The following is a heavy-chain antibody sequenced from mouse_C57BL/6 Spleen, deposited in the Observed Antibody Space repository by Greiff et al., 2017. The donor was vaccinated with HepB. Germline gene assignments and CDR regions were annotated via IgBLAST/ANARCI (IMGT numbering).Heavy chain of an antibody. Sequence: EVKLVESGGGLVKPGGSLKLSCAASGFTFSDYGMHWVRQAPEKGLEWVAYISSGSSTIYYADTVKGRFTISRDNAKNTLFLQMTSLRSEDTAMYYCAKGGYYYGSLDYWGQGTTLTVSS. CDR3: AKGGYYYGSLDY. CDR1: GFTFSDYG. J-gene: IGHJ2*01. D-gene: IGHD1-1*01. V-gene: IGHV5-17*01. CDR2: ISSGSSTI.